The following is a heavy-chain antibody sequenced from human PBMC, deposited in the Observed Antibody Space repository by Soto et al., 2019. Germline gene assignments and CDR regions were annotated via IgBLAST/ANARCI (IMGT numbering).Heavy chain of an antibody. CDR2: ISAYNGNT. CDR1: GYTFPSYG. J-gene: IGHJ6*02. V-gene: IGHV1-18*01. CDR3: ASHQGSGSYYSFYYYYGMDV. D-gene: IGHD3-10*01. Sequence: QVQLVQSGAEVKKPGASMKVSCKASGYTFPSYGISWVRQAPGQGLEWMGWISAYNGNTNYAQKLQGRVTMTTDTSTSTAYMELRSLRSDDTAVYYCASHQGSGSYYSFYYYYGMDVWGQGTTVTVSS.